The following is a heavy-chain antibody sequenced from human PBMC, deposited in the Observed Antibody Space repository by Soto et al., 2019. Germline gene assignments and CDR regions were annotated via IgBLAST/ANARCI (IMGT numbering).Heavy chain of an antibody. D-gene: IGHD3-10*01. Sequence: EVQLVESGGGLVKPGGSLRLSCAASGFTFSSYSMHWVRQAPGKGLEWVSSISSSSTYIYYADSVKGRFTISRDNAKNSLYLQMNRLRAEDTAVYYCASGQLLWFGATDVSMDVWGQGTTVTVSS. CDR3: ASGQLLWFGATDVSMDV. CDR1: GFTFSSYS. J-gene: IGHJ6*02. V-gene: IGHV3-21*01. CDR2: ISSSSTYI.